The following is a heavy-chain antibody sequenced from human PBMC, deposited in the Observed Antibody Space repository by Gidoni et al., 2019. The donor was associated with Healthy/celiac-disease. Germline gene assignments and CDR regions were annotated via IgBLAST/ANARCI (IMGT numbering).Heavy chain of an antibody. J-gene: IGHJ6*02. CDR3: AKLFTDYQLLIAEDV. CDR2: ISGSGGST. V-gene: IGHV3-23*01. D-gene: IGHD2-2*01. Sequence: EVQLLESGGGLVQPGGSLRLSCAASGFTFSSYAMSWVRQAPGKGLEWDSAISGSGGSTYYADSVKGRFTISRDNAKNTLYLQMNSLRAEDTAVYYCAKLFTDYQLLIAEDVWGQGTTVTVSS. CDR1: GFTFSSYA.